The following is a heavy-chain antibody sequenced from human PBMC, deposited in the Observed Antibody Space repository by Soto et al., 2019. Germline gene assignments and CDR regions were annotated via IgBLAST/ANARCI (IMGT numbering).Heavy chain of an antibody. J-gene: IGHJ4*02. V-gene: IGHV3-74*01. CDR1: GFSFSIYV. CDR2: VNKNGGST. Sequence: GGSLRLSCAASGFSFSIYVMSWVRQAPGKGLEWVSTVNKNGGSTSFVDSVKGRFTISRDNAKNTLYLQMNSLRAEDTAVYYCARVNYGDYGGVYDYWGQGTLVTVSS. CDR3: ARVNYGDYGGVYDY. D-gene: IGHD4-17*01.